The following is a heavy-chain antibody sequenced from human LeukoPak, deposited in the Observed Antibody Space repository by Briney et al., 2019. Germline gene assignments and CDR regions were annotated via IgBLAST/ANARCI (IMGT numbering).Heavy chain of an antibody. CDR1: GDSISSDY. CDR2: IFHSGTT. V-gene: IGHV4-59*08. CDR3: ARTRPQDYGTSYMDV. D-gene: IGHD4-17*01. Sequence: SDSLSLTCNLSGDSISSDYWSWIRQNPGKGLEWIGFIFHSGTTDYNPTLQSRATISIDTSRKSFSLKLLSVTAADTAVYYCARTRPQDYGTSYMDVWGTGATVTVSS. J-gene: IGHJ6*03.